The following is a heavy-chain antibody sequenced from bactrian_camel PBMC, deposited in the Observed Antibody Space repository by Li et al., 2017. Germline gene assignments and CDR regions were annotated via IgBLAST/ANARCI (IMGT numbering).Heavy chain of an antibody. CDR2: IYTSGTT. CDR1: GFTFSSYP. CDR3: AADDLCEVVPDTPYALSFEYNY. D-gene: IGHD7*01. V-gene: IGHV3S2*01. J-gene: IGHJ4*01. Sequence: DVQLVESGGGLVQPGGSQRLSCAASGFTFSSYPMSWVRQAPEKGLAWVSSIYTSGTTDSADSVKGRFTISKDNAKNTLYLQMNSLKPEDTAMYYCAADDLCEVVPDTPYALSFEYNYWGQGTQVTVS.